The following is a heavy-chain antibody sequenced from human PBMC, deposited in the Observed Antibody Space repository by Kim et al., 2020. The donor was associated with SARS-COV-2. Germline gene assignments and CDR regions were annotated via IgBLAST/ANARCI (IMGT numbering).Heavy chain of an antibody. CDR2: IDCGNGNT. CDR3: LGGFYFDY. D-gene: IGHD3-16*01. CDR1: GHFFTRDS. Sequence: ASVKVSCKTSGHFFTRDSIHWVRQAPGQGLEWMGGIDCGNGNTIYSQKFQGRVTFTTDTSASTAYMELSFLRSEDSAVYYCLGGFYFDYWGQGTLVIVSS. V-gene: IGHV1-3*01. J-gene: IGHJ4*02.